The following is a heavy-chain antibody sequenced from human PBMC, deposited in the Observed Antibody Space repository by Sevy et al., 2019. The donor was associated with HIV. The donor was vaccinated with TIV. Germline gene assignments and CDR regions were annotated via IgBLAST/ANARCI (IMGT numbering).Heavy chain of an antibody. CDR3: ARVGGNLAAADRYDY. CDR1: GFIFSDYA. CDR2: ISGGDDST. V-gene: IGHV3-23*01. Sequence: GGSLRLSCAASGFIFSDYAMSWVRQAPGKGLEWVSSISGGDDSTYYADSVKGRFTVSRDNSKNTLYLQMNSLRAEDTAVYYCARVGGNLAAADRYDYWGQGTLVTVSS. J-gene: IGHJ4*02. D-gene: IGHD6-13*01.